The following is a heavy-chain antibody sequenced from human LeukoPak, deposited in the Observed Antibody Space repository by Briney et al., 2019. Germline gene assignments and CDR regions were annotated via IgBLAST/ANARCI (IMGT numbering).Heavy chain of an antibody. CDR3: ARDRYYDFWSGYYTPVYWFDP. CDR1: GFTFSSYA. V-gene: IGHV3-7*01. CDR2: IKQDGSEK. Sequence: PGGSLRLSCAASGFTFSSYAMSWVRQAPGKGLEWVANIKQDGSEKYYVDSVKGRFTISRDNAKNSLYLQMNSLRAEDTAVYYCARDRYYDFWSGYYTPVYWFDPWGQGTLVTVSS. D-gene: IGHD3-3*01. J-gene: IGHJ5*02.